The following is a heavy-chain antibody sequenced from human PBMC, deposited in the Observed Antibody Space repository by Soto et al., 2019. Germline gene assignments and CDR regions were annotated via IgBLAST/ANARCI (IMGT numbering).Heavy chain of an antibody. V-gene: IGHV1-69*13. CDR1: GGTFSSYA. Sequence: SVKVSCKASGGTFSSYAISWVRQAPGQGLEWMGGIIPIFGTANYAQKFQGRVTITADESTSTAYMELSSLRSEDTAVYYCARDGPLDYDSSGFYHFQHWGQGTLVTVSS. J-gene: IGHJ1*01. CDR3: ARDGPLDYDSSGFYHFQH. D-gene: IGHD3-22*01. CDR2: IIPIFGTA.